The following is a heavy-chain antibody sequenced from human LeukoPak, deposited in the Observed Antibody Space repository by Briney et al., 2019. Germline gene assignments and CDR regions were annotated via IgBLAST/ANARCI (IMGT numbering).Heavy chain of an antibody. V-gene: IGHV3-9*01. CDR3: AKGYCSSTSCYYFDY. CDR1: GFTFDDYA. J-gene: IGHJ4*02. D-gene: IGHD2-2*01. Sequence: GGSLRLSCAASGFTFDDYAMHWVRQAPGKGLEWVSGISWNSGSIGYADSVKGRFTISRDNAKDSLYLQMNSLRAEDTALYYCAKGYCSSTSCYYFDYWGQGTLVTVSS. CDR2: ISWNSGSI.